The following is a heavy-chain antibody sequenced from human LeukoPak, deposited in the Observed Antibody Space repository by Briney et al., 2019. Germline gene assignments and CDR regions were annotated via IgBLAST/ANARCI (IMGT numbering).Heavy chain of an antibody. CDR1: GGSISSYY. J-gene: IGHJ4*02. V-gene: IGHV4-4*07. CDR3: ARGYSSGWFSPPFDY. CDR2: IYTSGST. Sequence: PSETLSLTCTVSGGSISSYYWSWIRQPAGKGLEWIGRIYTSGSTNYNPSLKSRVTMSVDTSKNQFSLKLSSVTAADTAMYYCARGYSSGWFSPPFDYWGQGTLVTVSS. D-gene: IGHD6-19*01.